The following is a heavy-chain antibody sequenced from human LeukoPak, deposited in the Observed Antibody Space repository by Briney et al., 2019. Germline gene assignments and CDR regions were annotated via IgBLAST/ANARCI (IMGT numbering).Heavy chain of an antibody. CDR2: IYYSGST. V-gene: IGHV4-59*01. J-gene: IGHJ4*02. CDR3: ARQAAAATFDY. Sequence: SETLSLTCTVSGGSISSYYWSWIRQPPGKGLEWIGYIYYSGSTNYNPSLKSRVTISVDTSKNQFSLKLSSVTAADTAVYYCARQAAAATFDYWGQGTLVTVSS. D-gene: IGHD6-13*01. CDR1: GGSISSYY.